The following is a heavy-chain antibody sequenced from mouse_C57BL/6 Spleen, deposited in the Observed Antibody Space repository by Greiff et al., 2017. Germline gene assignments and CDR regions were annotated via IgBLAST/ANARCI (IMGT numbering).Heavy chain of an antibody. V-gene: IGHV1-4*01. Sequence: VQLQQSGAELPRPGASVKMSCKASGYTFTSYTMHWVKQRPGQGLEWIGYINPSSGYTKYNQKFKDKATLTADKSSSTAYMQLSSLTSEDSAVYYCASAPYYGSSYGYFDGWGTGTTVTVSS. CDR3: ASAPYYGSSYGYFDG. D-gene: IGHD1-1*01. CDR1: GYTFTSYT. CDR2: INPSSGYT. J-gene: IGHJ1*03.